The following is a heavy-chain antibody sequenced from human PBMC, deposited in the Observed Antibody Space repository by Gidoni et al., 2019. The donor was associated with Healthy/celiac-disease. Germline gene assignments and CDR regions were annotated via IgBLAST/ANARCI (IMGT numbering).Heavy chain of an antibody. D-gene: IGHD3-22*01. V-gene: IGHV2-5*02. J-gene: IGHJ3*02. CDR3: ACAMDSSGYGDAFDI. CDR2: IYWDDDK. CDR1: GFSLSPSGVG. Sequence: QSTLKESGPTLVKPTQTLTLTCPFSGFSLSPSGVGVGWIRQPPGKALEWLALIYWDDDKRYSPSLKSRLTITKDTSKNQVVLTMTNMDPVDTATYYCACAMDSSGYGDAFDIGGQGTMVTVSS.